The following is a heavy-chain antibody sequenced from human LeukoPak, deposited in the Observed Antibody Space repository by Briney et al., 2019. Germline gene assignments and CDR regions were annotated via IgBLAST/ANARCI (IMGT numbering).Heavy chain of an antibody. V-gene: IGHV4-59*12. D-gene: IGHD1-26*01. CDR2: IYYSGST. Sequence: SETLSLTCTVSGGSISSYYWSWIRQPPGKGLEWIGYIYYSGSTNYNPSLKSRVTISVDTSKYQFSLKLSSVTAADTAVYYCARDEGIVGAPDYWGQGTLVTVSS. CDR1: GGSISSYY. J-gene: IGHJ4*02. CDR3: ARDEGIVGAPDY.